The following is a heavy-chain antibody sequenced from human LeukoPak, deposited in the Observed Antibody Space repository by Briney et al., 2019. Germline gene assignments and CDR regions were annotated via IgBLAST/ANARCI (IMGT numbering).Heavy chain of an antibody. CDR2: ISGDGGST. D-gene: IGHD3-16*01. CDR1: GFTFDDYA. J-gene: IGHJ4*02. Sequence: PGGSLRLSCAAPGFTFDDYAMHWVRQAPGKGLEWVSLISGDGGSTYYADSVKGRFTISRDNSKNSLYLQMNSLRTEDTALYYCAKDKVWGSLDTHYFDYWGQGTLVTVSS. CDR3: AKDKVWGSLDTHYFDY. V-gene: IGHV3-43*02.